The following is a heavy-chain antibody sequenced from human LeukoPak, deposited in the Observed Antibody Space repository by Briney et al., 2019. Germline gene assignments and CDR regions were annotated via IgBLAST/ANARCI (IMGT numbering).Heavy chain of an antibody. CDR2: ISGSGGST. J-gene: IGHJ4*02. CDR1: GFTFSSYA. D-gene: IGHD6-19*01. V-gene: IGHV3-23*01. Sequence: GGSLRLSCAASGFTFSSYAMSWVRQAPGKGLEWVSAISGSGGSTYYADSVKGRFTISRDNSKNTLYLQMNSLRAEDTAVYYCAKDPGGGSSGWYYFDYWGQGTLVTVSS. CDR3: AKDPGGGSSGWYYFDY.